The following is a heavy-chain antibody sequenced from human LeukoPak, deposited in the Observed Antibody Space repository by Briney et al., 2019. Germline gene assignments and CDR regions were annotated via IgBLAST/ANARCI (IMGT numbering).Heavy chain of an antibody. CDR1: GGSISSYY. CDR2: IYYSGST. Sequence: SETLSLTCTVSGGSISSYYWSWIRQPPGKGLEWIGYIYYSGSTNYNPSLKSRVTISVDTSKNQFSLKLSSVTAADTAVYYCARGGIRNYSDYWGQGTLVTVSS. CDR3: ARGGIRNYSDY. J-gene: IGHJ4*02. D-gene: IGHD3-16*01. V-gene: IGHV4-59*01.